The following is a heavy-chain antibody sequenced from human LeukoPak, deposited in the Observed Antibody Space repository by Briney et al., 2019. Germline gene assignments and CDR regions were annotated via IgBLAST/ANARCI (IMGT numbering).Heavy chain of an antibody. D-gene: IGHD3-22*01. V-gene: IGHV3-23*01. Sequence: GGSLRLSCAASGFTFISYAMSWVRQAPGKGLEWVSAISGSGGSTYYADSVKGRFTISRDNSKNTLYLQMNSLRAEDTAVYYCAKVHDSSGYYRYYFDYWGQGTLVTVSS. CDR1: GFTFISYA. CDR3: AKVHDSSGYYRYYFDY. J-gene: IGHJ4*02. CDR2: ISGSGGST.